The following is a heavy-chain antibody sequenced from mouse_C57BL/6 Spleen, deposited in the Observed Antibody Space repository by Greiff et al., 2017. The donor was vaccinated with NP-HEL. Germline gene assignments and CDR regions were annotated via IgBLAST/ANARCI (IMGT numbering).Heavy chain of an antibody. CDR3: ARSYYDFLFAY. D-gene: IGHD2-4*01. CDR1: GYTFTSYW. V-gene: IGHV1-72*01. Sequence: QVQLKQPGAELVKPGASVKLSCKASGYTFTSYWMHWVKQRPGRGLEWIGRIDPDSGGTKYNEKFKSKATLTVDKPSSTAYRQLSSLTSEDSAVYYCARSYYDFLFAYWGQRTLVTVSA. J-gene: IGHJ3*01. CDR2: IDPDSGGT.